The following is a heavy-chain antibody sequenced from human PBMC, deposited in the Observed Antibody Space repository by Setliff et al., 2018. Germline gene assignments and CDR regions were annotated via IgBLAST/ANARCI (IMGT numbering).Heavy chain of an antibody. J-gene: IGHJ4*02. D-gene: IGHD3-10*01. CDR1: GFTFSSYA. CDR2: ISYDGSNK. Sequence: PGGSLRLSCAASGFTFSSYAMHWVRQAPGKGLEWVAVISYDGSNKYYADSVKGRFTISRDNSKNTLYLQMNSLRAEDTAVYYCVKENQNYYGSGSFTGLGSWGQGTLVTVSS. CDR3: VKENQNYYGSGSFTGLGS. V-gene: IGHV3-30-3*01.